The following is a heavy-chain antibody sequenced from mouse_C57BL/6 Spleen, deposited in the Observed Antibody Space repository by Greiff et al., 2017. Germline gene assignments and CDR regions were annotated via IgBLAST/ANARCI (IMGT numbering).Heavy chain of an antibody. CDR3: ARPFYYGSSYDYAMDY. D-gene: IGHD1-1*01. J-gene: IGHJ4*01. CDR2: INPGSGGT. V-gene: IGHV1-54*01. Sequence: VQLKESGAELVRPGTSVKVSCKASGYAFTNYLIEWVKQRPGQGLEWIGVINPGSGGTNYNEKFKGKATLTADKSSSTAYMQLSSLTSEDSAVYFCARPFYYGSSYDYAMDYWGQGTSVTVSS. CDR1: GYAFTNYL.